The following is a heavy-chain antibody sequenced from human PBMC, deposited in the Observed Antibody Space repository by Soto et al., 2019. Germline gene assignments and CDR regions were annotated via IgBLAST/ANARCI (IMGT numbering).Heavy chain of an antibody. CDR1: GDTFNNYV. J-gene: IGHJ4*02. D-gene: IGHD2-2*01. V-gene: IGHV1-69*04. CDR2: IIPIVGKT. Sequence: QVQLVQSGAEVRKPGSSVTVSCETSGDTFNNYVINWVRQAPGQGPEWMGRIIPIVGKTIYAQRVQGRVTITADNATTTVYMDRSSLRIDDTAVYFCAREGTSTSTGMDYWGQGSLVTVSS. CDR3: AREGTSTSTGMDY.